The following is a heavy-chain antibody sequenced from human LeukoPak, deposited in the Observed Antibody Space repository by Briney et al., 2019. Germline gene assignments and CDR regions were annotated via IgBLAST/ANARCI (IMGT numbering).Heavy chain of an antibody. D-gene: IGHD6-19*01. CDR2: IYYSGST. V-gene: IGHV4-59*01. Sequence: SGTPSLTCTVSGGSISSYYWSWIRQPPGKGLEWIGYIYYSGSTNYNPSLKSRVTISVDTSKNQFSLKLSSVTAADTAVYYCARGSEWLVVFYDYWGQGTLVTV. CDR1: GGSISSYY. J-gene: IGHJ4*02. CDR3: ARGSEWLVVFYDY.